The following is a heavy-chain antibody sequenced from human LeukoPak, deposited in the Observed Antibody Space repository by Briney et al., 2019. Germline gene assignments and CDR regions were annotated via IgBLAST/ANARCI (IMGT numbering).Heavy chain of an antibody. CDR2: IYYSGTT. D-gene: IGHD5-12*01. CDR3: ARDTPSGL. Sequence: KPSETLSLTCSVSGGSISSGDYFWTWIRQPPGKGLEYIGYIYYSGTTYYNPSLKSRITMSVDMSANQFSPRLTSVSAADTAVYYCARDTPSGLWGQGTLVTVFS. J-gene: IGHJ4*02. V-gene: IGHV4-30-4*01. CDR1: GGSISSGDYF.